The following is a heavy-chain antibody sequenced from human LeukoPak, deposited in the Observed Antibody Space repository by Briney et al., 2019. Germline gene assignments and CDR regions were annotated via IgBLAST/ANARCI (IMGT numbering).Heavy chain of an antibody. CDR3: ARGQIGYYDILTGYYP. CDR2: INHSGST. J-gene: IGHJ5*02. V-gene: IGHV4-34*01. Sequence: SETLSLTCAVYGGSFSGYYWGWIRQPPGKGLEWIGEINHSGSTNYNPSLKSRVTISVDTSKNQFSLKLSSVTAADTAVYYCARGQIGYYDILTGYYPWGQGTLVTVSS. D-gene: IGHD3-9*01. CDR1: GGSFSGYY.